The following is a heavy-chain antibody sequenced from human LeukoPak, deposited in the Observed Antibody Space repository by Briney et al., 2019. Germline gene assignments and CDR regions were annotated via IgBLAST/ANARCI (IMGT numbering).Heavy chain of an antibody. Sequence: SGPTLVKPTQTLTLTCTFSGFSLSTSGVGVGWIRQPPGKALEWLALIYWDDDKRYSPSLKSRLTITKDTSKNQVALTMTNMDPVDTATYYCAREYYYDSSGYYAPDYWGQGTLVTVSS. J-gene: IGHJ4*02. D-gene: IGHD3-22*01. CDR2: IYWDDDK. V-gene: IGHV2-5*02. CDR3: AREYYYDSSGYYAPDY. CDR1: GFSLSTSGVG.